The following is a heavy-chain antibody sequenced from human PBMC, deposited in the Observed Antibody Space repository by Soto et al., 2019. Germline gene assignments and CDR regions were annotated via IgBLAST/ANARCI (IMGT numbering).Heavy chain of an antibody. J-gene: IGHJ6*02. V-gene: IGHV1-46*01. D-gene: IGHD2-21*01. CDR2: IDPSYRNV. Sequence: ASVKVSCKAYGYNFTNYYIHWVRQAPGQGLEWMGIIDPSYRNVSYADQFQGRLAVTMDTSTNTVYMELSSLRSEDTAFYYCARDRNEFRMGTYGMDVWGLGTPVTVSS. CDR1: GYNFTNYY. CDR3: ARDRNEFRMGTYGMDV.